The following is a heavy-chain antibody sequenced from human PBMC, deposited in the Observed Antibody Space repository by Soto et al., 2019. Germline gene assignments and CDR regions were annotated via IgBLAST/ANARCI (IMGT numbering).Heavy chain of an antibody. CDR2: IDGGGDIT. D-gene: IGHD4-17*01. CDR3: AKDPDYGDTSWFDP. J-gene: IGHJ5*02. V-gene: IGHV3-23*01. CDR1: GFNFRTYA. Sequence: GGSLRLSCAASGFNFRTYAMMWARQAPGEGLEWVSAIDGGGDITLYADSVKGRFTISRDNAKNTLLLQMNSLRADDTAVYYCAKDPDYGDTSWFDPWGQGTLVTVSS.